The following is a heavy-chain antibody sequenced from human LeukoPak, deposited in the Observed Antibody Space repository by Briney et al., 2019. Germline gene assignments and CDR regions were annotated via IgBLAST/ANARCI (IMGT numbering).Heavy chain of an antibody. J-gene: IGHJ4*02. CDR3: AKALEQETVIALDS. CDR1: GFTFSSYA. V-gene: IGHV3-23*01. D-gene: IGHD6-13*01. CDR2: ISGSGGST. Sequence: GGSLRLSCAASGFTFSSYAMSWVRQAPGKGLEWVSAISGSGGSTYYADSVKGRFTISRDNSKNTLYLQMNSLRAEDTSIYFCAKALEQETVIALDSWGKGTLVTVSS.